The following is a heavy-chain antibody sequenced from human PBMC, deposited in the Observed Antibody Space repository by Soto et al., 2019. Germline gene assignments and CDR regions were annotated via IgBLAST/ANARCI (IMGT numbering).Heavy chain of an antibody. J-gene: IGHJ6*02. V-gene: IGHV1-3*01. Sequence: ASVKASCKASGYTFTSYAMHWVRQAPGQRLEWMGWINAGNGNTKYSQKFQGRVTITRDTSASTAYMELSSLRSEDTAVYYCATHAGFWSGYYTFPGYYYGMDVWGQGTTVTVSS. D-gene: IGHD3-3*01. CDR1: GYTFTSYA. CDR3: ATHAGFWSGYYTFPGYYYGMDV. CDR2: INAGNGNT.